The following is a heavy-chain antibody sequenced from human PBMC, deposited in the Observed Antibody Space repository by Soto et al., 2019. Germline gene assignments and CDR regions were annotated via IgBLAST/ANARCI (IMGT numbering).Heavy chain of an antibody. CDR3: VAAREDRSGYYFDF. CDR1: GFTFSNFA. V-gene: IGHV1-58*01. D-gene: IGHD3-22*01. CDR2: IVVGSGNT. J-gene: IGHJ4*01. Sequence: QMQLVQSGPEVKKPGTSVKVSCRASGFTFSNFAVQWVRQARGQPLEWMGWIVVGSGNTNYAQKFQERLTITRDMSTSTAYMELSSLRSADTAVYYCVAAREDRSGYYFDFWGHGTLVTVSA.